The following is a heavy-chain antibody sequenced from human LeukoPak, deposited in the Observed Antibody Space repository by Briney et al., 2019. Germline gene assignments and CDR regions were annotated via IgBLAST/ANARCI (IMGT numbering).Heavy chain of an antibody. J-gene: IGHJ6*02. CDR1: GGSISSGDYY. Sequence: PSQTLSLTCTVSGGSISSGDYYWSWIRQPPGKGLEWIGSIYYSGSTYYNPSLKSRVTISVDTSKNQFSLKLSSVTAADTAVYYCARMARDYDILTGTWRTGYYYYGMDVWGQGTTVTVSS. D-gene: IGHD3-9*01. CDR2: IYYSGST. CDR3: ARMARDYDILTGTWRTGYYYYGMDV. V-gene: IGHV4-39*07.